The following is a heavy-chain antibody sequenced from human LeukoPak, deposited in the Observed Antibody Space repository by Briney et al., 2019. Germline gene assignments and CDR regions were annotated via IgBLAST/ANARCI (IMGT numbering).Heavy chain of an antibody. CDR1: GFTFSSYA. J-gene: IGHJ4*02. Sequence: GGSLRLSCAASGFTFSSYAMHWVRQAPGKGLECVALVSYDGNNKYYADSVKGRFTIPRDNSKNTLHLQMNSLRAEDTAIYYCARDAYYYGLGSYGSFDYWGQGTLVTVSS. V-gene: IGHV3-30-3*01. D-gene: IGHD3-10*01. CDR3: ARDAYYYGLGSYGSFDY. CDR2: VSYDGNNK.